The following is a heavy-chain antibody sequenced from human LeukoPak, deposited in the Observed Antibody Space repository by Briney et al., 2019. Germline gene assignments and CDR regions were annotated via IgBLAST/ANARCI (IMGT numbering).Heavy chain of an antibody. V-gene: IGHV4-59*01. CDR3: ARTRDYGGYVDY. D-gene: IGHD4/OR15-4a*01. CDR2: IYYSGST. Sequence: SETLSLTCTVSGGSIRSYYWSWIRQPPGKGLEWVGYIYYSGSTNYNPSLKSRVTISVDTFKKQFSLKLTSVTAADTAVYYCARTRDYGGYVDYWGQGTLVTVSS. CDR1: GGSIRSYY. J-gene: IGHJ4*02.